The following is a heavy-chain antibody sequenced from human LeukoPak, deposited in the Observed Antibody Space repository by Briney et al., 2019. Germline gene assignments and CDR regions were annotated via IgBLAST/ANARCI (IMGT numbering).Heavy chain of an antibody. J-gene: IGHJ4*02. CDR3: ARGGGYASPIGY. D-gene: IGHD5-12*01. CDR2: IYHSRST. V-gene: IGHV4-59*01. Sequence: SETLSLTCTLSGGSISTYYWSWIRQPPGKGLEWIGYIYHSRSTNYNPSLKSRVTISVDTSKNQFSLKLSSVTAADTAVYYCARGGGYASPIGYWGQGALVTVSS. CDR1: GGSISTYY.